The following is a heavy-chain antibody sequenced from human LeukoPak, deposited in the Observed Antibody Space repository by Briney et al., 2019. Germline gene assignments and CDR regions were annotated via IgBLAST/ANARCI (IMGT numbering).Heavy chain of an antibody. Sequence: GGSLRLSCAASGVTFSRFWMKWVRQAPGKGLQWMANIQDNGNVKNYVDSVKGRFTISRDNAKNSLYLQMNSLRAEDTAVYYCATYSRDWTGIEYWGQGTLVTVSS. CDR3: ATYSRDWTGIEY. D-gene: IGHD3/OR15-3a*01. CDR2: IQDNGNVK. CDR1: GVTFSRFW. V-gene: IGHV3-7*02. J-gene: IGHJ4*02.